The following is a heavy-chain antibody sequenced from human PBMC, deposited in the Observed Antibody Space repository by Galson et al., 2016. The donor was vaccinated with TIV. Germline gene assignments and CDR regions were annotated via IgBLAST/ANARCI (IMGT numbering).Heavy chain of an antibody. V-gene: IGHV3-30*03. CDR1: GFSFKTFG. J-gene: IGHJ5*02. CDR3: ARERDGQSLNA. D-gene: IGHD5-24*01. CDR2: ITDDGSGD. Sequence: SLRLSCAASGFSFKTFGMHWVRQAPGKGLEWVAVITDDGSGDYYADSVKGRFTITRDDSKRTLYLHMKGLAGGDTAVYYCARERDGQSLNAWGQGTLVIVSS.